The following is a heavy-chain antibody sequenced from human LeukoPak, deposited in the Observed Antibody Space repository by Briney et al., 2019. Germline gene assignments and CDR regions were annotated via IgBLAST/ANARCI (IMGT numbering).Heavy chain of an antibody. J-gene: IGHJ5*02. CDR1: GLTFNSYA. D-gene: IGHD3-9*01. CDR2: IAFGDDSA. CDR3: AKDPTSVGGRHDWLLDS. V-gene: IGHV3-23*01. Sequence: PGGSLRLSCAASGLTFNSYAMSWVRQAPGKGLEWVSTIAFGDDSAYYADSVKGRFTISRDNSKNTLYLQMNYLRAEDTAVYYCAKDPTSVGGRHDWLLDSWGQGTLVTVSS.